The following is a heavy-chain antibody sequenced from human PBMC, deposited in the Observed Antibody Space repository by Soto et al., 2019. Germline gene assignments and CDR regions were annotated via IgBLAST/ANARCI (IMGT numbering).Heavy chain of an antibody. CDR3: AKDLWYYYDSSGSSKGGVFGY. CDR1: GFTFSSYA. D-gene: IGHD3-22*01. CDR2: ISGSGGST. V-gene: IGHV3-23*01. Sequence: GGSLRLSCAASGFTFSSYAMSWVRQAPGKGLEWVSAISGSGGSTYYADSVKGRFTISRDNSKNTLYLQMNSLRAEDTAVYYCAKDLWYYYDSSGSSKGGVFGYWGQGTLVTVSS. J-gene: IGHJ4*02.